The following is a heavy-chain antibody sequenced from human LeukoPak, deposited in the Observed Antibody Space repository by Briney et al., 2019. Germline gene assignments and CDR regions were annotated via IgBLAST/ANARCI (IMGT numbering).Heavy chain of an antibody. CDR1: GFTFSSYA. J-gene: IGHJ4*02. Sequence: PGGSLRLSCAASGFTFSSYAMHWVRQAPGKGLEYVSVISSNGGSTYYANSVKGRFTISRDNSKNTLYLQMGSLRAEDMAVYYCARGVGAAVDYWGQGTLVTVSS. CDR2: ISSNGGST. CDR3: ARGVGAAVDY. V-gene: IGHV3-64*01. D-gene: IGHD1-26*01.